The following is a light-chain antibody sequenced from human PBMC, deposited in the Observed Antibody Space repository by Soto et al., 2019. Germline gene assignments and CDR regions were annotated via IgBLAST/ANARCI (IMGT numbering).Light chain of an antibody. CDR3: SSYTSSSTYV. CDR2: EVS. CDR1: SIDVGGYNY. V-gene: IGLV2-14*01. J-gene: IGLJ1*01. Sequence: QSALTQPASVSGSPGQSITISCTGTSIDVGGYNYVSWYQQYPGKAPKLMIYEVSNRPSGVSNRFSGSKSGNTASLTISGLQAEDEADYYCSSYTSSSTYVFGTGTKLTVL.